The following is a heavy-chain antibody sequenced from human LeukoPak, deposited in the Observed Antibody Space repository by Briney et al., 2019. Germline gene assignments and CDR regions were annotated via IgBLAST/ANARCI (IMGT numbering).Heavy chain of an antibody. J-gene: IGHJ4*02. V-gene: IGHV3-53*01. CDR2: IYSDGST. CDR3: ASQNAGTVTTFY. CDR1: GFTVSSNY. Sequence: PGGSLRLSCAASGFTVSSNYMSWVRQAPGKGLEWVSVIYSDGSTYYADSVKGRFTIPRDNSKNTLYLQMNSLRAEDTAVYYCASQNAGTVTTFYWGQGTLVTVSS. D-gene: IGHD4-17*01.